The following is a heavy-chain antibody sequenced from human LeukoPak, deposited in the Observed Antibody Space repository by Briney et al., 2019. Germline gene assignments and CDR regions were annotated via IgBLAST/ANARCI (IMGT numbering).Heavy chain of an antibody. J-gene: IGHJ5*02. CDR1: GGSISSSSYY. CDR3: AKGAGPPWFDP. D-gene: IGHD6-19*01. Sequence: PSETLSLTCSVSGGSISSSSYYWGWIRQPPGKGLEWIGSIYYSGSTDYTPSLKSRVTISVDTSKNQFSLKLSSVTAADTAVYYCAKGAGPPWFDPWGQGTLVTVSS. CDR2: IYYSGST. V-gene: IGHV4-39*01.